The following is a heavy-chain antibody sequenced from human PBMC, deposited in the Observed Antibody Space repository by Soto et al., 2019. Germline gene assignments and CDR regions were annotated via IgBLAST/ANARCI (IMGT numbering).Heavy chain of an antibody. V-gene: IGHV3-30*18. CDR3: AKDIELLPPPYGMDV. Sequence: PGGSLRLSCAASGFTFSSYGMHWVRQAPGKGLEWVAVISYDGSNKYYADYVKGRFTIYRDNSKNTLYLQMNSLRAEDTAVYYCAKDIELLPPPYGMDVWGQGTTVTVSS. J-gene: IGHJ6*02. CDR2: ISYDGSNK. D-gene: IGHD2-15*01. CDR1: GFTFSSYG.